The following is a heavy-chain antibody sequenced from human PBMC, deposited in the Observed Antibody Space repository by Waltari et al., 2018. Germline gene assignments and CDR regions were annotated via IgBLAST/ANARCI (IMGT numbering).Heavy chain of an antibody. CDR3: ARERRHGYADAFDI. Sequence: QVQLQESGPGLVKPSETLSLTCTVSGGSISSYYWSWIRQPPGKGLEWIGYIYYSGSTNYNPSLKSRVTISVDTSKNQFSLKLSSVTAADTAVYYCARERRHGYADAFDIWGQGTMVTVSS. V-gene: IGHV4-59*01. CDR1: GGSISSYY. D-gene: IGHD5-12*01. CDR2: IYYSGST. J-gene: IGHJ3*02.